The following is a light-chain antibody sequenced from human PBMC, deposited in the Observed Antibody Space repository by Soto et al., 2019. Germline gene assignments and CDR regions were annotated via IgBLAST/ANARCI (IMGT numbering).Light chain of an antibody. Sequence: ALTQPRSVSGSPGQSVAISCTGTSSDVGGYNYVSWYQQHPGKAPKLMIYDVSKRPSGVPDRFSGSKSGNTASLTISGLQAEDEADYYCCSYAGRYTYVFGTGTKVTVL. CDR2: DVS. CDR1: SSDVGGYNY. J-gene: IGLJ1*01. V-gene: IGLV2-11*01. CDR3: CSYAGRYTYV.